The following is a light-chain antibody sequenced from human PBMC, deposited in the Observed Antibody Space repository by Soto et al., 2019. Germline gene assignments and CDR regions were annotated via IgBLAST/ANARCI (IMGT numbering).Light chain of an antibody. Sequence: DIVMTQSPLSLHVTPGEPASISCRSSQSLLHSNGYNYLDWYLQKPGHSPQLLIYLGSNQAYGVPDRFSGSGSGTDFTLKISSVEAEDVGVYYCMQALQTFTFGGVTKVDIK. CDR1: QSLLHSNGYNY. CDR2: LGS. V-gene: IGKV2-28*01. J-gene: IGKJ4*01. CDR3: MQALQTFT.